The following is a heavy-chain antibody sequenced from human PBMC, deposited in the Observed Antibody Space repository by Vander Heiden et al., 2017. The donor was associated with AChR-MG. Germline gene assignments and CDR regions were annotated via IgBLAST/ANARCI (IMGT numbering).Heavy chain of an antibody. CDR3: ARDRGRAVGGTGFDP. D-gene: IGHD6-19*01. Sequence: QVQPVQSGAEVTKPRSPVMFSCNAPGGTFSSDAISWVRQAPGQGLEWMEGIIPIFGTANYAQKFQGRVTITADKSTSTAYMELRSLRSEDTAVYYCARDRGRAVGGTGFDPWGQGTLVTVSS. J-gene: IGHJ5*02. V-gene: IGHV1-69*06. CDR1: GGTFSSDA. CDR2: IIPIFGTA.